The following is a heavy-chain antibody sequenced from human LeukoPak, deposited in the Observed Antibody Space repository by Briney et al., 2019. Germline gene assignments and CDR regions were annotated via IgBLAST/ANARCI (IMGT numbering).Heavy chain of an antibody. V-gene: IGHV4-38-2*02. J-gene: IGHJ4*02. CDR2: IYHSGST. CDR3: ATYYCSGSSCYPILDY. CDR1: GYSISSGYY. Sequence: PSETLSLTCTVSGYSISSGYYWGWIRQPPGKGLEWIGSIYHSGSTYYNPSLKSRVTISVDTSKNQFSLKLSSVTAADTAVYYRATYYCSGSSCYPILDYWGQGTLVTVSS. D-gene: IGHD2-15*01.